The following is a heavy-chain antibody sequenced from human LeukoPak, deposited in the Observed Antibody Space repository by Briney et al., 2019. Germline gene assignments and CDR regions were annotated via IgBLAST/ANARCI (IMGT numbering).Heavy chain of an antibody. CDR2: ISSSSSTI. CDR1: GFTFSSYS. J-gene: IGHJ4*02. CDR3: ARFALKTPPTD. V-gene: IGHV3-48*01. Sequence: GGSLRLSCAASGFTFSSYSMNWVRQAPGKGLEWVSYISSSSSTIYYADSVKGRFTISRDNAKNSLYLQMNSLRAEDTAVYYCARFALKTPPTDWGQGTLVTVSS.